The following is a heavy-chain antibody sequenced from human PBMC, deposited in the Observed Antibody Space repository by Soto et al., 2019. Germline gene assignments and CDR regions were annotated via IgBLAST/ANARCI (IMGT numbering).Heavy chain of an antibody. Sequence: ASVKVSCKASGYTFTSYAMHWVRQAPGQRLEWMGWISAYNGNTNYAQKLQGRVTMTTDTSTSTAYMELRSLRSDDTAVYYCARSPPTFCGGDCYLAEYFQHWGQGTLVTVSS. J-gene: IGHJ1*01. D-gene: IGHD2-21*02. V-gene: IGHV1-18*01. CDR3: ARSPPTFCGGDCYLAEYFQH. CDR1: GYTFTSYA. CDR2: ISAYNGNT.